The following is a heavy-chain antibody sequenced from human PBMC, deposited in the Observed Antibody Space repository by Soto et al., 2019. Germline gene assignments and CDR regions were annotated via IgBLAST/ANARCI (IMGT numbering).Heavy chain of an antibody. Sequence: QVHLQESGPGLVKPSDTLSLTCAVSGYSITSSHWWAWIRQSPEKGLEWIGDIYFSGSTHHNPSLKSRVTMSVDTSKNQFSLKVNSVTAVDTAIYYCARIRSRTVAIVYFWGQGTLVTVSS. CDR2: IYFSGST. CDR3: ARIRSRTVAIVYF. CDR1: GYSITSSHW. D-gene: IGHD2-21*01. V-gene: IGHV4-28*01. J-gene: IGHJ4*02.